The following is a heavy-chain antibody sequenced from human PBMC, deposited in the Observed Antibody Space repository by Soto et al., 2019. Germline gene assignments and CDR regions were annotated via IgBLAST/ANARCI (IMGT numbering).Heavy chain of an antibody. CDR2: ISGSGGST. CDR3: AKWGDIVVVPAANYYYYGMDV. Sequence: EVQLLESGGGLVQPGGSLRLSCAASGFTFSSYAMSWVRQAPGKGLEWVSAISGSGGSTYYADSVKGRFTISRDNSKNTLYLQMNSLRAEDTAVYYCAKWGDIVVVPAANYYYYGMDVWGQGTTVNVSS. CDR1: GFTFSSYA. D-gene: IGHD2-2*01. V-gene: IGHV3-23*01. J-gene: IGHJ6*02.